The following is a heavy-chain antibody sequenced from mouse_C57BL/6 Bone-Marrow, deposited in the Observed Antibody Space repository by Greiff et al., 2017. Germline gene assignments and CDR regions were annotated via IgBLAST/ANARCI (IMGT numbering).Heavy chain of an antibody. CDR1: GYTFTSYW. CDR2: INPSNGGT. Sequence: QVQLQQPGTELVKPGASVKLSCKASGYTFTSYWMHWVKQRPGQGLEWIGNINPSNGGTNYNEKFKSKATLTVDKSSSTAYMQLSSLTSEDSAVYYWARPLYGNYLAWFAYWGQGTLVTVSA. CDR3: ARPLYGNYLAWFAY. V-gene: IGHV1-53*01. J-gene: IGHJ3*01. D-gene: IGHD2-1*01.